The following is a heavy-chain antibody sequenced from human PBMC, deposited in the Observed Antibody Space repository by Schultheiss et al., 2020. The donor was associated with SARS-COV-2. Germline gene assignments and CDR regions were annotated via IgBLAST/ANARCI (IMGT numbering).Heavy chain of an antibody. Sequence: GGSLRLSCAASGFTFSSYEMSWVRQAPGKGLEWVSAISGSGGSTYYADSVKGRFTISRDNSKNTLYLQMNSLRAEDTAVYYCAKGKLSYGGLDSWGQGTLVTVSS. CDR3: AKGKLSYGGLDS. J-gene: IGHJ4*02. CDR1: GFTFSSYE. V-gene: IGHV3-23*01. CDR2: ISGSGGST. D-gene: IGHD4-23*01.